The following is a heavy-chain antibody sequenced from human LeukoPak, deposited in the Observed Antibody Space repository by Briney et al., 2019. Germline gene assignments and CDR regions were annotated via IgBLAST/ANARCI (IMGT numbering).Heavy chain of an antibody. D-gene: IGHD3-22*01. CDR3: GRLDSSAYYFDY. V-gene: IGHV5-51*01. CDR2: IYPGDSDT. J-gene: IGHJ4*02. Sequence: GESLKISCKGSGYSFTNYWIGWVRQMPGKGLEWMGIIYPGDSDTRYSPSFQGQVTISADKSISTAYLQWSSLKASDTAIYYCGRLDSSAYYFDYWAREPWSPSPQ. CDR1: GYSFTNYW.